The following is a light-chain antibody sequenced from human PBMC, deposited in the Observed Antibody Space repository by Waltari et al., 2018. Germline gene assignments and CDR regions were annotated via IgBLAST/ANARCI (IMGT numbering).Light chain of an antibody. CDR2: DAS. CDR3: LHYHDSPHT. J-gene: IGKJ3*01. V-gene: IGKV3-20*01. CDR1: QSVGGNF. Sequence: EIVLTQSPGTLSLSPGERATLSCRASQSVGGNFLAWYQQKPGQAPRLVIFDASNRATGIPDRFSGSGSGTDFTLTISRLEPEDFAMYYCLHYHDSPHTFGPGTTVDIK.